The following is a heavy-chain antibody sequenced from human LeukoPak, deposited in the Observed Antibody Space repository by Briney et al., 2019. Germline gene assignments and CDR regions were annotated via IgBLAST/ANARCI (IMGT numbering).Heavy chain of an antibody. V-gene: IGHV1-69*05. CDR3: ASHIAARDYYYYYMDV. CDR2: IIPIFGTA. CDR1: GYTFNTYY. J-gene: IGHJ6*03. D-gene: IGHD6-6*01. Sequence: SVKVSCKASGYTFNTYYMHWVRQAPGQGLEWMGGIIPIFGTANYAQKFQGRVTVTTDESTSTAYMELSSLRSEDTAVYYCASHIAARDYYYYYMDVWGKGTTVTVSS.